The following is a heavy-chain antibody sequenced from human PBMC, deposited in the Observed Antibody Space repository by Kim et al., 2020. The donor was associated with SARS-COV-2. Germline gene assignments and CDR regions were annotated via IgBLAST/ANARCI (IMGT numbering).Heavy chain of an antibody. CDR1: GGTFSSYA. CDR3: ARERVGPGIVVVPELWHGMDV. Sequence: SVKVSCKASGGTFSSYAISWVRQAPGQGLEWMGGIIPIFGTANYAQKFQGRVTITADESTSTAYMELSSLRSEDTAVYYCARERVGPGIVVVPELWHGMDVWGQGTTVTVSS. D-gene: IGHD2-2*01. J-gene: IGHJ6*02. V-gene: IGHV1-69*13. CDR2: IIPIFGTA.